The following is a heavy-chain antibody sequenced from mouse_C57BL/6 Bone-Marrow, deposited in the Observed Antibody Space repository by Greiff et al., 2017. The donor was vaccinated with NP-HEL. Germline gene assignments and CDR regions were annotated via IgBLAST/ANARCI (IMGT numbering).Heavy chain of an antibody. Sequence: EVKLMESGPGLVKPSQSLSLTCSVTGYSITSGYYWNWIRQFPGNKLEWMGYISYDGSNNYNPSLKNRISITRDTSKNQFFLKLNSVTTEDTATYYCARGGLRSFWYFDVWGTGTTVTVSS. J-gene: IGHJ1*03. CDR1: GYSITSGYY. CDR2: ISYDGSN. CDR3: ARGGLRSFWYFDV. D-gene: IGHD1-1*01. V-gene: IGHV3-6*01.